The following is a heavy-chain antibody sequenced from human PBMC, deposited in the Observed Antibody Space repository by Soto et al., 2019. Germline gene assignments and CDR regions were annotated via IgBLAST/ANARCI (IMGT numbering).Heavy chain of an antibody. CDR3: AKDIDTAMDSDY. V-gene: IGHV3-9*01. J-gene: IGHJ4*02. D-gene: IGHD5-18*01. Sequence: GGSLRLSCAASGFTFDDYAMHWVRQAPGKCLEWVLGISWYSGIIGYADSVKGRLTISRYNSKNTLYLQMNSLRAEDTAVYYCAKDIDTAMDSDYWGQGTLVTVSS. CDR2: ISWYSGII. CDR1: GFTFDDYA.